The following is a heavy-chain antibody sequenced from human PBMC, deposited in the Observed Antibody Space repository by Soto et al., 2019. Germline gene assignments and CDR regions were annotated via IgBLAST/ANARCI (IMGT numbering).Heavy chain of an antibody. J-gene: IGHJ4*02. CDR2: INHSGST. V-gene: IGHV4-34*01. D-gene: IGHD3-3*01. CDR1: GGSFSGYY. CDR3: ARGARYDFWSGSPPRQFDY. Sequence: SETLSLTCAVYGGSFSGYYWSWIRQPPGKGLEWIGEINHSGSTNYNPSLKSRVTISVDTSKNQFSPKLSSVTAADTAVYYCARGARYDFWSGSPPRQFDYWGQGTLVTVSS.